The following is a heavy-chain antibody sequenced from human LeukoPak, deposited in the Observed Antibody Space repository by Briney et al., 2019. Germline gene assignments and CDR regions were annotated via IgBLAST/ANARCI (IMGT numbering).Heavy chain of an antibody. Sequence: GGSLRLSCAASGFTFSSYSMNWVRHAPGKGLEWVSSISSSSSYIYYADSVKGRFTISRDNAKNSLYLQMNSLRAEDTAVYYCAREVTMVRGVILPAQDAFDIWGQGTMVTVSS. CDR1: GFTFSSYS. J-gene: IGHJ3*02. CDR3: AREVTMVRGVILPAQDAFDI. V-gene: IGHV3-21*01. D-gene: IGHD3-10*01. CDR2: ISSSSSYI.